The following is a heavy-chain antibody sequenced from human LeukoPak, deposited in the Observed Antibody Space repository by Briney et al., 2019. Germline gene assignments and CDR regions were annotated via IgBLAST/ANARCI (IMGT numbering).Heavy chain of an antibody. Sequence: ASVKVSCKASGYTFTSYGISWVRQAPGQGLEWMGWISAYNGNTNYAQELQGRVTMTTDTSTSTAYMELRSLRSDDTAVYYCARDSPLWFGEFLTGMGYYYYGMDVWGKGTTVTVSS. CDR1: GYTFTSYG. V-gene: IGHV1-18*04. D-gene: IGHD3-10*01. CDR2: ISAYNGNT. J-gene: IGHJ6*04. CDR3: ARDSPLWFGEFLTGMGYYYYGMDV.